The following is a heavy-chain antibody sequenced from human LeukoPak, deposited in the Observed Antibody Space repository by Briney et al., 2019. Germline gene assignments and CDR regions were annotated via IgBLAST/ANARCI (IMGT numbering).Heavy chain of an antibody. Sequence: VASEKVSCKASGYTFTGYYMHWVRQAPGQGLEWMGIINPSGSSTSYAQKFQGRVTMTRDTSTSTVYMELSSLRSEDTAVYYCARDRTTMVRGASLAAFDIWGQGTMVTVSS. D-gene: IGHD3-10*01. CDR1: GYTFTGYY. CDR3: ARDRTTMVRGASLAAFDI. J-gene: IGHJ3*02. V-gene: IGHV1-46*01. CDR2: INPSGSST.